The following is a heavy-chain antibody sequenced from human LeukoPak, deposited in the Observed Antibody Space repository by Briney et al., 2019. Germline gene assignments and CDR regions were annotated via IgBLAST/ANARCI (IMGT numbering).Heavy chain of an antibody. J-gene: IGHJ4*02. CDR2: ISYDGSNK. CDR1: GFTFSSYA. CDR3: AKSDSGSYYPIDY. D-gene: IGHD1-26*01. V-gene: IGHV3-30*18. Sequence: PGGSLRLSCAASGFTFSSYAMHWVRQAPGKGLDWVALISYDGSNKYYADSVKGRFTISRDNSKNTLYLQMNSLRAEDTAVYYCAKSDSGSYYPIDYWGQGTLVTVSS.